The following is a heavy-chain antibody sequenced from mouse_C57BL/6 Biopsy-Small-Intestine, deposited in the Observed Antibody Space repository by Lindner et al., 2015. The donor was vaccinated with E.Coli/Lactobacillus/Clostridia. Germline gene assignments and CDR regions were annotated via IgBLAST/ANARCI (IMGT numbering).Heavy chain of an antibody. D-gene: IGHD2-3*01. J-gene: IGHJ4*01. CDR1: GFSFNTYA. V-gene: IGHV10-1*01. CDR3: VRQGDGYYRGHYYAMDY. Sequence: VQLQESGGGLVQPKGSLKLSCAASGFSFNTYAMNWVRQAPGKGLEWVARIRSKSNNYATYYADSVKDRFTISRDDSESMLYLQMNNLKTEDTAMYYCVRQGDGYYRGHYYAMDYWGQGTSVTVSS. CDR2: IRSKSNNYAT.